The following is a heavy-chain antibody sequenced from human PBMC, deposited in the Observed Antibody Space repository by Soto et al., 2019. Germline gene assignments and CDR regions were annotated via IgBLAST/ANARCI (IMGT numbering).Heavy chain of an antibody. D-gene: IGHD6-19*01. J-gene: IGHJ4*02. CDR2: ISYDGSNK. CDR1: GFTFSSYG. CDR3: ARGAALAGKLDL. Sequence: PGGSLRLSCAASGFTFSSYGMHWVRQAPGKGLEWVAVISYDGSNKYYADSVKGRFIISRDNAKDSLHLQMNSLTGEDSAVYYCARGAALAGKLDLWGQGTLVTVSS. V-gene: IGHV3-30*03.